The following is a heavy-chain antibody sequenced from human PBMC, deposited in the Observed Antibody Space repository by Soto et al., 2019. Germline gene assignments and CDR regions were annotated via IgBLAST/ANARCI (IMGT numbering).Heavy chain of an antibody. CDR3: AREGHVSNWFDP. V-gene: IGHV4-4*07. Sequence: SETLSLTCSVSGGSMSRYYWSWIRKPAGKGLEWIGRIYSSGSANYNPSLKSRVSMSVDTSNNQFSLMLTSVTAADTAIYFCAREGHVSNWFDPWGQGALVTV. J-gene: IGHJ5*02. CDR2: IYSSGSA. D-gene: IGHD3-16*01. CDR1: GGSMSRYY.